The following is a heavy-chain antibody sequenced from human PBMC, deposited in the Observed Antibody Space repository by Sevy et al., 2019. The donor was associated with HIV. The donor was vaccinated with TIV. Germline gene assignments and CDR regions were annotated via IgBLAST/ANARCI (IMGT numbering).Heavy chain of an antibody. CDR3: AKGSTDVLMVYVPYGMDV. CDR2: ISYDGSNK. J-gene: IGHJ6*02. CDR1: RFTFSSYG. V-gene: IGHV3-30*18. Sequence: GGSLRLSCAASRFTFSSYGMHWVRQAPGKGLEWVAVISYDGSNKYYADSVKGRFTISRDNSKNTLYLQRNSLRAEDTALYYCAKGSTDVLMVYVPYGMDVWGQGTTVTVSS. D-gene: IGHD2-8*01.